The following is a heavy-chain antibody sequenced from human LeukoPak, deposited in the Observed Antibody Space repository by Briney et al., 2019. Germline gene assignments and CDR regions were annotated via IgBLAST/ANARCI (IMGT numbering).Heavy chain of an antibody. CDR3: EREAYYYDSSGYSA. Sequence: SETLSLTCTVSGGSISSYYWSWIRQPAGKGLEWIGRIYTSGSTNYNPSLKSRVTMSVDTSKNQFSLKLSSVTAADTAVYYCEREAYYYDSSGYSAWGQGTLVTVSS. V-gene: IGHV4-4*07. CDR1: GGSISSYY. J-gene: IGHJ5*02. CDR2: IYTSGST. D-gene: IGHD3-22*01.